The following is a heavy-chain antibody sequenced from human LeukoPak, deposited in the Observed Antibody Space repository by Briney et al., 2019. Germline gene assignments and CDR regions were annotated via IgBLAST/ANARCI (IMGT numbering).Heavy chain of an antibody. D-gene: IGHD6-13*01. Sequence: SETLSLTCTVSGGSISSYYWSWIRQPPGKGLEWVGYICYSGTTKYNPSLKSRVSISVDTSKNQFSLKLSSVTAADTAVYYCARGVYIAAAQYAYWGQGTLVTVSS. CDR3: ARGVYIAAAQYAY. V-gene: IGHV4-59*01. J-gene: IGHJ4*02. CDR1: GGSISSYY. CDR2: ICYSGTT.